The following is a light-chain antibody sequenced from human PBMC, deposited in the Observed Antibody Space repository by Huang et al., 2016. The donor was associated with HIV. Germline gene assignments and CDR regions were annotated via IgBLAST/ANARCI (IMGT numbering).Light chain of an antibody. J-gene: IGKJ2*03. Sequence: EILLTQSPDTLSLSPGERATLSCRASQSVNNNYLAWYQQKPGQEPRLLIYRASTRATGIPDRFSGSGSGTDFTLTISRLEPDDFAVYYCQQFGSSPPYSFGQGTKLEIK. CDR3: QQFGSSPPYS. CDR1: QSVNNNY. V-gene: IGKV3-20*01. CDR2: RAS.